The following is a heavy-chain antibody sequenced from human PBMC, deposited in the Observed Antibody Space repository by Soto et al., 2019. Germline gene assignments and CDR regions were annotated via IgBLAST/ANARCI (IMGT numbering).Heavy chain of an antibody. CDR3: ARAGGSYEYNWFDP. CDR2: MNPNSGNT. D-gene: IGHD1-26*01. J-gene: IGHJ5*02. V-gene: IGHV1-8*02. Sequence: ASVKVSCKASGDTFNFYSISWVRQAPGQGLEWMGWMNPNSGNTGYAQKFQGRVTMTRDTSTSTVYMELSSLRSEDTAVYYCARAGGSYEYNWFDPWGQGTLVTVSS. CDR1: GDTFNFYS.